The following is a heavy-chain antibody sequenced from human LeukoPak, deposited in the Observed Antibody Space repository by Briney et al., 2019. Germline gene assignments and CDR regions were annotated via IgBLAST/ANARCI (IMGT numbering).Heavy chain of an antibody. D-gene: IGHD3-10*01. Sequence: SVKVSLKASGGIFSNYTISWVRQAPAPGLEWMGRMIPLFGIANYPQTFPGRVRLPADKYTSNAYLQLSSLRSEDTAVYDCARERFSRWFDAWGQGTLVTVSS. CDR2: MIPLFGIA. V-gene: IGHV1-69*04. CDR1: GGIFSNYT. CDR3: ARERFSRWFDA. J-gene: IGHJ5*02.